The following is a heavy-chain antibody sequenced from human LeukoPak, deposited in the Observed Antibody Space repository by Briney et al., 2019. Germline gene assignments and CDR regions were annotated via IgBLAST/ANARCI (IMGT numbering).Heavy chain of an antibody. Sequence: GGSLRLSCASSRFIFSSYAMSWVRQAPGKGLEWVSGISGSGDKTHYAESVKGRFTISRDNSKNTLYLQMNSQRAEDTSVYSCAKVSWANYFDYWGQGTLVTVSS. CDR2: ISGSGDKT. CDR1: RFIFSSYA. CDR3: AKVSWANYFDY. D-gene: IGHD6-13*01. V-gene: IGHV3-23*01. J-gene: IGHJ4*02.